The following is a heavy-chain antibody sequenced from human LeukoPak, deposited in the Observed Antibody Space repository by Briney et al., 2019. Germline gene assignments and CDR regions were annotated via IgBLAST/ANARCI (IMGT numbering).Heavy chain of an antibody. CDR2: ISGSSGST. Sequence: PGGSLRLSCAASGFTVSSNYMSWVRQAPGKGLEWVSAISGSSGSTYYADSVKGRFTISRDNSKNTVYLQMNSLRAEDTAVYYCAKDRIRYSSTSGAFDIWGQGTMVTVSS. J-gene: IGHJ3*02. CDR1: GFTVSSNY. D-gene: IGHD6-13*01. V-gene: IGHV3-23*01. CDR3: AKDRIRYSSTSGAFDI.